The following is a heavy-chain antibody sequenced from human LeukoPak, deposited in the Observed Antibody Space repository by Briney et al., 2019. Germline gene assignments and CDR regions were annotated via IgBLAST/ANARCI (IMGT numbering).Heavy chain of an antibody. D-gene: IGHD6-19*01. J-gene: IGHJ3*02. CDR2: IYYSGST. V-gene: IGHV4-59*01. CDR1: GGSISSYY. Sequence: SETLSLTCTVSGGSISSYYWSWIRQPPGKGLEWIGYIYYSGSTNYNPSLKSRVTISVDTSKNQFSLKLSSVTAADTAVYYCARDLSYSSGRSGAFDIWGQGTMVTVSS. CDR3: ARDLSYSSGRSGAFDI.